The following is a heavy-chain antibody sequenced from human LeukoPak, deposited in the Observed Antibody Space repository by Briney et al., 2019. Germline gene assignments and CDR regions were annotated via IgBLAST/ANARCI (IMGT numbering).Heavy chain of an antibody. Sequence: PGGSLRLSCAASGFTFSSYAMSWVRQAPGKGLKWVPSISGSGTRTYYADSVKDHFTISRDNAKNTLLLQMNSLRAEDTAVYYCVKDQGNFDYWGQGTLVTVSS. J-gene: IGHJ4*02. CDR2: ISGSGTRT. CDR3: VKDQGNFDY. V-gene: IGHV3-23*01. CDR1: GFTFSSYA.